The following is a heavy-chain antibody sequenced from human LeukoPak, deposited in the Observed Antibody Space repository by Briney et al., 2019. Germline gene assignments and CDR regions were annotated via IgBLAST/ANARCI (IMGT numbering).Heavy chain of an antibody. CDR3: AKDTGYSSSWFDY. J-gene: IGHJ4*02. Sequence: GGSLRLSCAASGFTFSSYGIHWVRQAPGKGLEWVAVISYDGSNKYYADSVKGRFTISRDNSKNTLYLQMNSLRAEDTALYYCAKDTGYSSSWFDYWGQGTLVTVSS. CDR1: GFTFSSYG. D-gene: IGHD6-13*01. V-gene: IGHV3-30*18. CDR2: ISYDGSNK.